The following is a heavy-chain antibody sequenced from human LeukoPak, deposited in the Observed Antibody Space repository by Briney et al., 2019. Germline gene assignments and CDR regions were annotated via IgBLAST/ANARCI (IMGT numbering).Heavy chain of an antibody. CDR2: MKPNTGDT. CDR3: ATRRWFGESYGMDV. V-gene: IGHV1-8*02. CDR1: GYTFINAD. Sequence: GASVKVSCKVSGYTFINADINWVRQAPGQELEWMGWMKPNTGDTDYAQNFLGRVTLTRNVSISTAYMELSSLRSDDTAVYYCATRRWFGESYGMDVWGQGTTVTVSS. J-gene: IGHJ6*02. D-gene: IGHD3-10*01.